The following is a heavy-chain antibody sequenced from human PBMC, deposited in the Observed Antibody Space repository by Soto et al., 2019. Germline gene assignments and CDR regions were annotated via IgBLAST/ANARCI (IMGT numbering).Heavy chain of an antibody. CDR2: IYYSGST. D-gene: IGHD4-17*01. CDR1: GGSISSYY. J-gene: IGHJ4*02. V-gene: IGHV4-59*01. CDR3: ALGNYGDYPFFDY. Sequence: QVQLQESGPGLVKPSETLSLTCTVSGGSISSYYWSWIRQPPGKGLEWIGYIYYSGSTNYNPSLNSRVTISVDTSKNQFSLKLSSVTAADTAVYYCALGNYGDYPFFDYWGQGTLVTVSS.